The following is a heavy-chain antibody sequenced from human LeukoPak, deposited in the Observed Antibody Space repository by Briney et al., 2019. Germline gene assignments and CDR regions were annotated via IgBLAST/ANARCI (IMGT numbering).Heavy chain of an antibody. CDR2: ISYDGSNK. CDR3: AKDLSGSYAFDY. Sequence: GGSLRLSCAASGFTFSSYGRHWVRQAPGKGLEWVAVISYDGSNKYYADSVKGRFTISRDNSKNTLYLQMNSLRAEDTAVYYCAKDLSGSYAFDYWGQGTLVTVSS. CDR1: GFTFSSYG. J-gene: IGHJ4*02. D-gene: IGHD1-26*01. V-gene: IGHV3-30*18.